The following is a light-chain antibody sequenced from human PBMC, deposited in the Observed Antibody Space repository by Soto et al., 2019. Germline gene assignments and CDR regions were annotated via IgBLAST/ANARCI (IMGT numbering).Light chain of an antibody. CDR1: QTISTW. CDR3: QQYNSYPRT. J-gene: IGKJ1*01. Sequence: DIQMTKSPSALSASVGARVTITCRASQTISTWLAWYEQKPGKAHKVLVYKATSSESGVPSKFSGSGTGTEVTLTVSGLQPDEFATYYCQQYNSYPRTFGQGTKVEIK. V-gene: IGKV1-5*03. CDR2: KAT.